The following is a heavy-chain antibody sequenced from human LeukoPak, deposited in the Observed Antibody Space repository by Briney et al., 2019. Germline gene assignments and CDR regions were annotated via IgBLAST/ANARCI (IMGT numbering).Heavy chain of an antibody. CDR2: IYYSGSS. CDR1: GGSDRGYY. CDR3: AAGYSSGWYGLGAFDI. J-gene: IGHJ3*02. D-gene: IGHD6-19*01. Sequence: PSETLSLTCSVSGGSDRGYYWSWIRQPPGKGLEWIEYIYYSGSSEYNPSLRSRVTMSLDTSKNQFSLRLNSVTAADTAVYYCAAGYSSGWYGLGAFDIWGQGTMVTVSS. V-gene: IGHV4-59*02.